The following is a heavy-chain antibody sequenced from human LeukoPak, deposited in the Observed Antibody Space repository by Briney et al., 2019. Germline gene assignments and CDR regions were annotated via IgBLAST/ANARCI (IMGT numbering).Heavy chain of an antibody. Sequence: GGSLRLSCAASGFTFSNYAIHWVRQAPGKGLEWVAVISSDGSNKNYADSVKGRFTISRDNSKNTLYLQMNSLRAEDTAVYYCVRDGEGVAISVNYWFDPWGQGTLVTVSS. CDR1: GFTFSNYA. CDR3: VRDGEGVAISVNYWFDP. CDR2: ISSDGSNK. J-gene: IGHJ5*02. D-gene: IGHD3-10*01. V-gene: IGHV3-30-3*01.